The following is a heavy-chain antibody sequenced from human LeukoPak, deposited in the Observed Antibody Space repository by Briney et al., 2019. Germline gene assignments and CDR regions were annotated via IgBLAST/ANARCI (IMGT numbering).Heavy chain of an antibody. V-gene: IGHV3-7*03. CDR2: IREERGQE. CDR3: ASLDTAKQPLANH. D-gene: IGHD5-18*01. Sequence: GGSLRLSCVAAGLTVSNHWMSWVRQAPGKGLEWVANIREERGQEYYVDSVKGRFTISKNSAKNSLYLQMNTLRVEDTAMYYCASLDTAKQPLANHWGQGTLVTVSS. CDR1: GLTVSNHW. J-gene: IGHJ5*02.